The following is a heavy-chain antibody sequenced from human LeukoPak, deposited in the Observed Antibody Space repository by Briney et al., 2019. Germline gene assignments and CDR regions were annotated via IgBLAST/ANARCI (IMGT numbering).Heavy chain of an antibody. D-gene: IGHD3-9*01. J-gene: IGHJ5*02. CDR1: GFTFNTYS. Sequence: PGGSLRLSCAASGFTFNTYSMNWVRQAPGKGLEWVSSISGSSTYIYYADSVKGRFTISRDNAKNSLYLQMNSLRAEDTAIYYCARAFLQTTVPGYRNWFDPWGQGTLVTVSS. CDR2: ISGSSTYI. V-gene: IGHV3-21*01. CDR3: ARAFLQTTVPGYRNWFDP.